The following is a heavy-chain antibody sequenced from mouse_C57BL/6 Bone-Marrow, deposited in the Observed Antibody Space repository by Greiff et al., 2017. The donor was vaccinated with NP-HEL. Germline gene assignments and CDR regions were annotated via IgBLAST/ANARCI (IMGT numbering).Heavy chain of an antibody. CDR3: ARNSVYYYGSLLFDY. CDR2: IDPNSGGT. V-gene: IGHV1-72*01. Sequence: QVQLKQPGAELVKPGASVKLSCKASGYTFTSYWMHWVKQRPGRGLEWIGRIDPNSGGTKYNEKFKSKATLTVDKPSSTAYMQLSSLTSEDSAVYYCARNSVYYYGSLLFDYWGQGTTLTVSS. J-gene: IGHJ2*01. CDR1: GYTFTSYW. D-gene: IGHD1-1*01.